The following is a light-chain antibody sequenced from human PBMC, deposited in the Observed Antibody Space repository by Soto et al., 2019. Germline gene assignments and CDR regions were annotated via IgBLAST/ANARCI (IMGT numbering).Light chain of an antibody. CDR2: GYI. J-gene: IGLJ1*01. Sequence: QSVLTQPPSVSGAPGQRVTISCTGSSSNIGARYDVHWYQLLPGTAPKLLIYGYINRPSGVPDRFSGSQSGTSASLAITGLQAEDEGHYYCQSYDKRLTAYVFGTGTKVTVL. CDR1: SSNIGARYD. V-gene: IGLV1-40*01. CDR3: QSYDKRLTAYV.